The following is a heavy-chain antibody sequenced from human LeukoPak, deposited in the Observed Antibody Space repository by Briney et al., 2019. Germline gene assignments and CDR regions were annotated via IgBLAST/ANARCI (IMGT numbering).Heavy chain of an antibody. CDR2: ISAYNGNT. CDR3: ARVVVVKDYYGMDV. D-gene: IGHD2-2*01. Sequence: ASVKVSCKASGYTFTSYGISWVRQAPGQGLEWMGWISAYNGNTSYAQKLQGRVTMTTDTSTSTAYMELRSLRSDDTAVYYCARVVVVKDYYGMDVWGQGTTVTVSS. CDR1: GYTFTSYG. V-gene: IGHV1-18*01. J-gene: IGHJ6*02.